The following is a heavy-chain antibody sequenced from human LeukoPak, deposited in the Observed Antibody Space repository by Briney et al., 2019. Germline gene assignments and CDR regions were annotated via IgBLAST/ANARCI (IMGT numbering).Heavy chain of an antibody. V-gene: IGHV5-51*01. J-gene: IGHJ3*02. CDR2: IYPGDSDT. Sequence: GESLKISCKGSGYSFTSYWIGWVRQMPGKGLEWMGIIYPGDSDTRYSPSLQGQVTISADKSISTAYLQWSSLKASDTAVYYCASHTGYCSSMSCFHAFDMWGQGTMVTVSS. CDR1: GYSFTSYW. D-gene: IGHD2-2*01. CDR3: ASHTGYCSSMSCFHAFDM.